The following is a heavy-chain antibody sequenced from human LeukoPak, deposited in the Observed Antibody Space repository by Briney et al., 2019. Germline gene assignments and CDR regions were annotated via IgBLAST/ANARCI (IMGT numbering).Heavy chain of an antibody. V-gene: IGHV1-18*01. CDR1: GYTFTSYG. D-gene: IGHD6-13*01. Sequence: ASVKVSCKASGYTFTSYGISWVRQAPGQGLEWMGWISAYNGSTNYAQKLQGRVTMTTDTSTSTAYMELRSLRSDDTAVYYCARDHPVYSSSWYDYWGQGTLVTVSS. J-gene: IGHJ4*02. CDR2: ISAYNGST. CDR3: ARDHPVYSSSWYDY.